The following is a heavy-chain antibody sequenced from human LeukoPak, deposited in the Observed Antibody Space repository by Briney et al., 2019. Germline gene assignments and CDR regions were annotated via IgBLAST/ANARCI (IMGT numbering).Heavy chain of an antibody. CDR1: GFTFSSYG. CDR2: ISYDGSNK. V-gene: IGHV3-30*18. CDR3: AKDFSPKLELPGIIDY. Sequence: GGSLRLSCAASGFTFSSYGMHWVRQAPGKGLEWVAVISYDGSNKYYADSVKGRFTISRDNSKNTLYLQMNSLRAEDTAVYYCAKDFSPKLELPGIIDYWGQGTLVTVSS. D-gene: IGHD1-7*01. J-gene: IGHJ4*02.